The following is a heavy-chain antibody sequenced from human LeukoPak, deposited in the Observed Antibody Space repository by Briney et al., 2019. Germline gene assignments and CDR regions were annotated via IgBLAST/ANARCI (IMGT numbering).Heavy chain of an antibody. CDR2: ILENGSNQ. CDR1: GFTFSNYI. D-gene: IGHD6-19*01. Sequence: GRSLRLSCAASGFTFSNYIMHWVRQAPGKGLDWVAVILENGSNQYYADSVKGRFTISRDNSKSTLFLQMNSLRGEDTAMYYCARVQGGGYRTADYWGQGTLVTVSS. V-gene: IGHV3-30*04. J-gene: IGHJ4*02. CDR3: ARVQGGGYRTADY.